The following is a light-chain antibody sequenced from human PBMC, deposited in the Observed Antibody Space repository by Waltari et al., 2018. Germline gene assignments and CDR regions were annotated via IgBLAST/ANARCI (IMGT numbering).Light chain of an antibody. Sequence: EVVLTQSPCTLSLSPGERATLSCRASQSVSKYLAWYQQKPGQAPRLLIYDASTRATGIPDRFSGSGWGTDFSLTISRLEPEDFAVYYCQKYETLPATFGQGTKVQMK. V-gene: IGKV3-20*01. CDR3: QKYETLPAT. J-gene: IGKJ1*01. CDR2: DAS. CDR1: QSVSKY.